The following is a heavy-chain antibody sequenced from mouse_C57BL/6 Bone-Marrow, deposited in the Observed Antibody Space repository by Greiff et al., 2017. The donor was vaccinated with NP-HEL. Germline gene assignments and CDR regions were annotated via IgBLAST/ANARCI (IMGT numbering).Heavy chain of an antibody. CDR1: GYTFTSYG. J-gene: IGHJ2*01. CDR2: IYPRSGNT. Sequence: QVQLQQSGAELARPGASVKLSCKASGYTFTSYGISWVKQRTGQGLEWIGEIYPRSGNTYYNEKFKGKATLTADKSSSTEYMEIRSLTYEDSAVYVCARGGIYYYGSSGSFFDYWGQGTTLTVSS. CDR3: ARGGIYYYGSSGSFFDY. V-gene: IGHV1-81*01. D-gene: IGHD1-1*01.